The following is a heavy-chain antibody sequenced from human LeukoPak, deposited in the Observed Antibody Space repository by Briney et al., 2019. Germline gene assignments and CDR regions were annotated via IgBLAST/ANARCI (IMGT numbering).Heavy chain of an antibody. V-gene: IGHV4-59*01. D-gene: IGHD6-13*01. CDR2: IYYSGST. J-gene: IGHJ5*02. Sequence: PTETLSLTCTVSGGSISSYYWSWIRQPPGKGLEWIGYIYYSGSTNYNPSLKSRVTISVDTSKNQFSLKLSSVTAADTAVYYCARVGAAAGTISWFDPWGQGTLVTVSS. CDR3: ARVGAAAGTISWFDP. CDR1: GGSISSYY.